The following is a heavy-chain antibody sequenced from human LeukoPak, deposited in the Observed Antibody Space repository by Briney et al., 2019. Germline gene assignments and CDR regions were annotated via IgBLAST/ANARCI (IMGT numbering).Heavy chain of an antibody. V-gene: IGHV3-23*01. CDR2: ISGSGGST. D-gene: IGHD3-22*01. J-gene: IGHJ4*02. CDR3: AKRAYTRYYDSSGYYYFDY. CDR1: GFTFNTYA. Sequence: GGSLRLSCAASGFTFNTYAMTWVRQAPGKGLEWVSAISGSGGSTYYADSVKGRFTISRDNSKNTLYLQMNSLRAEDTAVYYCAKRAYTRYYDSSGYYYFDYWSQGTLVTVSS.